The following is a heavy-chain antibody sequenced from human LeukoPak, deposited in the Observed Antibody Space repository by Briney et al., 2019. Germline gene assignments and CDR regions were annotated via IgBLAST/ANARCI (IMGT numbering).Heavy chain of an antibody. Sequence: GRSLRLSCAASGFTFDDYAMHWVRQAPGKGLEWVSGISRNSGSIGYADSVKGRFTISRDNAKNSLYLQMNSLRAEDMALYYCAKSTGIAVAGDPNDAFDIRGQGTMVTVSS. V-gene: IGHV3-9*03. CDR1: GFTFDDYA. CDR2: ISRNSGSI. D-gene: IGHD6-19*01. J-gene: IGHJ3*02. CDR3: AKSTGIAVAGDPNDAFDI.